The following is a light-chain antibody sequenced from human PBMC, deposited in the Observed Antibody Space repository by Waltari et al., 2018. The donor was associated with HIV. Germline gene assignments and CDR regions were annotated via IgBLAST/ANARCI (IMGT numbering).Light chain of an antibody. CDR1: QDISNS. CDR2: AAS. CDR3: QQYYSTPPCT. J-gene: IGKJ2*02. Sequence: SLSASIGDRVVLTCRASQDISNSVAWYQQKPGKAPQLLLYAASRLESGVPSRFSGSGSGTDYTLTISSLQPEDFATYYCQQYYSTPPCTFGQGTKLEIK. V-gene: IGKV1-NL1*01.